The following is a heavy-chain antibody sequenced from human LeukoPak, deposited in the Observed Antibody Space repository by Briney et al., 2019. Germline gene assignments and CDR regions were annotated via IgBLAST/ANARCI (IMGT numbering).Heavy chain of an antibody. CDR3: ARRLTQYDCFDP. D-gene: IGHD2-2*01. V-gene: IGHV6-1*01. J-gene: IGHJ5*02. CDR1: GDSVSSNSVT. CDR2: TYYRSTWYN. Sequence: SQTLSLTCAISGDSVSSNSVTWNWIRQSPSRGLEWLGRTYYRSTWYNDYAVSVRGRITVNPDTSKNQFSLHLNSVTPEDTAVYYCARRLTQYDCFDPWGQGILVAVSS.